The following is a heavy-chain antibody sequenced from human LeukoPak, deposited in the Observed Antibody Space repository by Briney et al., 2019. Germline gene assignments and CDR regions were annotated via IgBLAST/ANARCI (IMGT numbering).Heavy chain of an antibody. J-gene: IGHJ5*02. Sequence: PGGSLRLSCAASGFTFSSYAMSWVRQAPGKGLEWVSAISGSGGSTYYADSVKGRFTISRDNSKNTLYLQMNSLRAEDTAVYYCASGAICSSTSCYTRFDPWGQGTLVTVSS. CDR3: ASGAICSSTSCYTRFDP. CDR2: ISGSGGST. D-gene: IGHD2-2*02. CDR1: GFTFSSYA. V-gene: IGHV3-23*01.